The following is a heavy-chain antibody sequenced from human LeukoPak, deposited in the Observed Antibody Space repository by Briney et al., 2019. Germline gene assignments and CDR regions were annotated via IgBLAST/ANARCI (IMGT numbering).Heavy chain of an antibody. CDR2: ISSSSSYT. Sequence: GGSLRLSCAASGFTVSSNYMSWVRQAPGKGLEWVSYISSSSSYTNYADSVKGRFTISRDNAKNSLYLQMNSLRAEDTAVYYCARDRASYYYDSSGAVDYWGQGTLVTVSS. J-gene: IGHJ4*02. D-gene: IGHD3-22*01. CDR1: GFTVSSNY. V-gene: IGHV3-11*05. CDR3: ARDRASYYYDSSGAVDY.